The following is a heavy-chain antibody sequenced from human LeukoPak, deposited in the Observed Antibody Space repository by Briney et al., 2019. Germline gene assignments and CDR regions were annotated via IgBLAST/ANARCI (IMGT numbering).Heavy chain of an antibody. Sequence: SVKVSCKASGGTFSSYAISWVRQAPGQGLEWMGGIIPIFGTANYAQKFQDRVTITTDESTSTAYMELSSLRSEDTAVYYCARDDPSDIVVVRSAHGFDAFDIWGQGTMVTVSS. CDR1: GGTFSSYA. CDR2: IIPIFGTA. V-gene: IGHV1-69*05. J-gene: IGHJ3*02. D-gene: IGHD2-2*01. CDR3: ARDDPSDIVVVRSAHGFDAFDI.